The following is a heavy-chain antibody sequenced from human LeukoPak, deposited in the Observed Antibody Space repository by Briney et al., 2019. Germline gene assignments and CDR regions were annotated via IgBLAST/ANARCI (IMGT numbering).Heavy chain of an antibody. CDR1: GFTFSTHS. V-gene: IGHV3-48*01. CDR2: ISSSSATI. Sequence: GGSLRLSCAASGFTFSTHSMNWVRQAPGKGLEWVSYISSSSATIYYADSVKGRFTISRDNAKNSLYLQMNSLRAEDTAVYYCAREGSYDPWEYYYYYVDVWGKGTTVIVSS. CDR3: AREGSYDPWEYYYYYVDV. J-gene: IGHJ6*03. D-gene: IGHD5-18*01.